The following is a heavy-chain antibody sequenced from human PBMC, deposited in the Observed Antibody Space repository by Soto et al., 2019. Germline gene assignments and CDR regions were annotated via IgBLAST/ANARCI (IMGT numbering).Heavy chain of an antibody. CDR3: AKGAEYFQH. CDR1: GFTFSSYG. J-gene: IGHJ1*01. V-gene: IGHV3-30*18. CDR2: ISYDGSNK. Sequence: QVQLVESGGGVDQPGRSLRLSCAASGFTFSSYGMHWVRQAPGKGLEWVAVISYDGSNKYYADSVKGRFTISRDNSKNPLYLQMNSLRAEDTAVYYCAKGAEYFQHWGQGTLVTVSS.